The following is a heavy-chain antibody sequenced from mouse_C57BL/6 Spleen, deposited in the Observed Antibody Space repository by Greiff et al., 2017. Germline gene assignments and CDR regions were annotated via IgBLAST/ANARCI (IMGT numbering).Heavy chain of an antibody. CDR3: VRQGGLRRAMED. J-gene: IGHJ4*01. CDR2: IRSKSNNYAT. Sequence: EVKLVESGGGLVQPKGSLKLSCAASGFSFNTYAMNWVRQAPGKGLEWVARIRSKSNNYATYYADSVKDRFTISRDDSESILYLQMNNLKTEDTAMYYCVRQGGLRRAMEDWGQGTSVTAAS. D-gene: IGHD2-2*01. CDR1: GFSFNTYA. V-gene: IGHV10-1*01.